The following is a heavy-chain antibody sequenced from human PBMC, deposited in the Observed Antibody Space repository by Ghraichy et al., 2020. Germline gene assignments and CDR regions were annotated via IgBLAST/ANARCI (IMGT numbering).Heavy chain of an antibody. J-gene: IGHJ4*02. V-gene: IGHV4-59*02. D-gene: IGHD5-18*01. CDR2: IYYSGIT. CDR3: ARLGYTYAFDY. Sequence: SETLSLTCSVSGGSVSSHYWSWIRQPPGKGLEWIGYIYYSGITNYNPSLKSRVTISIDTSKNNFSLNVNSVTAADTAVYYCARLGYTYAFDYWGQGALVTVSS. CDR1: GGSVSSHY.